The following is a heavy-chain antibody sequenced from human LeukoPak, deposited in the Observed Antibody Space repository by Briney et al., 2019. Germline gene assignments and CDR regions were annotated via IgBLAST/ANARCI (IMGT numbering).Heavy chain of an antibody. V-gene: IGHV3-30*03. CDR3: AREGYTHYYYFSMDV. Sequence: PGGSLRLSCVASGFTSGSYGMHWVRRAPGKGLEWVAVISHDGSNKHYADSVKGRFSISRDNSKNTLYLELHNLRPEDTGLYFCAREGYTHYYYFSMDVWGQGTTVTVSS. J-gene: IGHJ6*02. CDR1: GFTSGSYG. CDR2: ISHDGSNK. D-gene: IGHD5-18*01.